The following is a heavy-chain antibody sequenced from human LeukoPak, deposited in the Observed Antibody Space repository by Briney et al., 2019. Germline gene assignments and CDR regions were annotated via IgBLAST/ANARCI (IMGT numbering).Heavy chain of an antibody. D-gene: IGHD6-13*01. CDR2: INHSGST. Sequence: SETLSPTCAVYGGSFSGYYWSWIRQPPGKGLEWIGEINHSGSTNYNPSLKSRVTISVDTSKNQFSLKLSSVTAADTAVYYCARDHLPGIAAAGNWFDPWGQGTLVTVSS. CDR3: ARDHLPGIAAAGNWFDP. CDR1: GGSFSGYY. J-gene: IGHJ5*02. V-gene: IGHV4-34*01.